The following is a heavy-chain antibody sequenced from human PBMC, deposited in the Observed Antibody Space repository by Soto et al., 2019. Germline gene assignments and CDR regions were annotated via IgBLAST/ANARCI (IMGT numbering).Heavy chain of an antibody. V-gene: IGHV4-59*01. CDR2: IYYSGST. CDR3: ARETYDSSGYYFDY. J-gene: IGHJ4*02. Sequence: KPSETLSLTCTVSGGSISSYYWSWIRQPPGKGLEWIGYIYYSGSTNYNPSLKSRVTISVDTSKNQFSLKLSSVTAADTAVYYCARETYDSSGYYFDYWGQGTLVTVSS. D-gene: IGHD3-22*01. CDR1: GGSISSYY.